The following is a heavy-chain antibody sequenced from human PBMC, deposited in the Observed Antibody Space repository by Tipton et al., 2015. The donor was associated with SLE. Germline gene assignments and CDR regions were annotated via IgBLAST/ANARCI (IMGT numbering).Heavy chain of an antibody. Sequence: TLSLTCTVSGGSISNYYWSWIRQSPEKGLEWIGYIYYSGTTNYNPSFKSRVTISIDTSKNQFSLKLISATAADTAVYYCARDQVGVGDFDYWSQGTLVTVSS. V-gene: IGHV4-59*01. CDR2: IYYSGTT. D-gene: IGHD3-16*01. J-gene: IGHJ4*02. CDR3: ARDQVGVGDFDY. CDR1: GGSISNYY.